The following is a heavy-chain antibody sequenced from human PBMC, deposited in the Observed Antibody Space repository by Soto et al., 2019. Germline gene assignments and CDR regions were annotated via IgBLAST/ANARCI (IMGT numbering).Heavy chain of an antibody. V-gene: IGHV3-9*01. D-gene: IGHD1-26*01. CDR2: ISWNSGSI. Sequence: GGSLRLSCAASGFTFDDYAMHWVRQAPGKGLEWVSGISWNSGSIGYADSVKGRFTISRDNAKNSLYLQMNSLRAEDTALYYCAKDREDYYYMDVWGKGTTVTVSS. J-gene: IGHJ6*03. CDR1: GFTFDDYA. CDR3: AKDREDYYYMDV.